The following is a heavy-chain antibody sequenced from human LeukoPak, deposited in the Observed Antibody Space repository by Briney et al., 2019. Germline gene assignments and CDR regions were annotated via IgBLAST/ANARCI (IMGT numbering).Heavy chain of an antibody. CDR3: ATDGGAYCGGDCYSDY. J-gene: IGHJ4*02. CDR1: RYTFTSYY. D-gene: IGHD2-21*02. Sequence: ASVKVSCKASRYTFTSYYMHWVRQAPGQGLEWMGIINPSGGSTSYAQKFQGRVTMTRDTSTSTVYMELSSLRSEDTAVYYCATDGGAYCGGDCYSDYWGQGTLVTVSS. CDR2: INPSGGST. V-gene: IGHV1-46*01.